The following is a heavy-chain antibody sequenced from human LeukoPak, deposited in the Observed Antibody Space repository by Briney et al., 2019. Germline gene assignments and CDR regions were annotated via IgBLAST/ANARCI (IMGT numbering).Heavy chain of an antibody. CDR3: ARGREPFIVVVVAARYGMDV. V-gene: IGHV4-34*01. Sequence: KPSETLSLTCAVYGGSFSGYYWSWIRQPPGKGLEWIGEINHSGSTNYNPSLKSRVTISVDTSKNQFSLKLSSVTAADTAVYYCARGREPFIVVVVAARYGMDVWGQGTTVTVSS. D-gene: IGHD2-15*01. CDR1: GGSFSGYY. CDR2: INHSGST. J-gene: IGHJ6*02.